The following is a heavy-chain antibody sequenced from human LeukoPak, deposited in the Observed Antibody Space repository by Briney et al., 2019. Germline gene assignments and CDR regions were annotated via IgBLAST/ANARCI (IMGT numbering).Heavy chain of an antibody. V-gene: IGHV3-21*04. D-gene: IGHD6-13*01. CDR1: GFTFSTFA. Sequence: GGSLRLSCAASGFTFSTFAMNWVRHAPGKGLEWVSSISSGSAYIHYADSLKGRFTVSRDNAKNSLYLQMNSLRAEDTAVYYCARDLMGIAYRWAFYYWGQGTLVTVSS. J-gene: IGHJ4*02. CDR3: ARDLMGIAYRWAFYY. CDR2: ISSGSAYI.